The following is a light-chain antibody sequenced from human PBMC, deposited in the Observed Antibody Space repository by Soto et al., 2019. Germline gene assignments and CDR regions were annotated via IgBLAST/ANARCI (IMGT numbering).Light chain of an antibody. V-gene: IGKV3-11*01. CDR2: DAS. CDR3: QQRSNWFLT. CDR1: QSGSIY. Sequence: ELVLTQSPATLSLSPGARATLSCSARQSGSIYLALHQQKPGQAPRLLIYDASNRATGIPARFSGSGSGTDFTLTISSLEPEDFAVYYCQQRSNWFLTFGGGTKVDIK. J-gene: IGKJ4*01.